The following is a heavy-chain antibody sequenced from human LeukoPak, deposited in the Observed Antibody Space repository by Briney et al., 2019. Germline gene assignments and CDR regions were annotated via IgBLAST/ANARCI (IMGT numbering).Heavy chain of an antibody. CDR3: ARGSIAALFDY. CDR1: GGSISSGDYY. D-gene: IGHD6-6*01. Sequence: SETLSLTCTVSGGSISSGDYYWSWIRQPPGKGLEWIGYIYYSGSTYYNPSLKSRVTISVDTSKNQFSLKLSSVTAADTAVYYCARGSIAALFDYWGQGTLVTVSS. CDR2: IYYSGST. J-gene: IGHJ4*02. V-gene: IGHV4-30-4*08.